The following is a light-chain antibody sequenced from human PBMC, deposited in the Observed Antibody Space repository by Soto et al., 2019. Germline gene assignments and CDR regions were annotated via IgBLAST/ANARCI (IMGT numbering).Light chain of an antibody. V-gene: IGKV3-11*01. J-gene: IGKJ3*01. CDR1: QSVSSY. CDR3: QQRSNWPRDT. Sequence: EIVLTQSPATLSLSPGERATLSCSASQSVSSYLAWYQQKPGQAPRLLIYDASNRATGIPARFSGSGSGTDFTLTISSLEPEDFAVYYCQQRSNWPRDTFGPGTKVDIK. CDR2: DAS.